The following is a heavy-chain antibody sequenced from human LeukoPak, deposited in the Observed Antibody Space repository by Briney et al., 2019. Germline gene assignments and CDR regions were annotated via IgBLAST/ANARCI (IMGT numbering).Heavy chain of an antibody. V-gene: IGHV3-23*01. J-gene: IGHJ4*02. CDR3: AKAPDAMIVVVIY. D-gene: IGHD3-22*01. Sequence: PGGSLRLSDAASGFTLSSYAMSWVRQAPGKGLEWVSAISGGGGSTFYADSVKGRFTISRDNSKNTLYLQMNSLRAEDTAVYYCAKAPDAMIVVVIYWGQGTLVTVSS. CDR2: ISGGGGST. CDR1: GFTLSSYA.